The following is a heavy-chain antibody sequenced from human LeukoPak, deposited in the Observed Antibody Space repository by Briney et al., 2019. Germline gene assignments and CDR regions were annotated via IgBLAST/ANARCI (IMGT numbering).Heavy chain of an antibody. J-gene: IGHJ5*01. D-gene: IGHD3-10*01. CDR1: GGSITSTSYY. CDR3: ARHGRVRGVLNWFDS. V-gene: IGHV4-39*01. Sequence: SETLSLTCTVSGGSITSTSYYWGWIRQPPGKGLEWIASIYYTGTTYYNPSLKSRVTISVDTSKNQFSLRLSSVTAADTAVFYCARHGRVRGVLNWFDSWGQGTLVTVSS. CDR2: IYYTGTT.